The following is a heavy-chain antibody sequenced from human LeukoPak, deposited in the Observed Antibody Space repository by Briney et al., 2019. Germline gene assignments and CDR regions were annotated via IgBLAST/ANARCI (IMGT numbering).Heavy chain of an antibody. CDR3: ARVASALQFDP. CDR1: GFTVSSNY. CDR2: IYSGGST. Sequence: GGSLRLSCAASGFTVSSNYMSWVRQAPGKGLEWVSVIYSGGSTYYTDSVKGRFTISRDNSKNTLYLQMNSLRAEDTAVYYCARVASALQFDPWGQGTRVTVSS. V-gene: IGHV3-66*01. J-gene: IGHJ5*02.